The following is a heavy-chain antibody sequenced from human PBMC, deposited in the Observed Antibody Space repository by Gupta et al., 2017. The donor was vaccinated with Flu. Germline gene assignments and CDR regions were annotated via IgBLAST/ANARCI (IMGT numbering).Heavy chain of an antibody. CDR3: VRPHPGSSGWDPVAFDI. Sequence: QEQLVESGGGMARPGGSLRLSCVASGFIFTDYFMGWIRQPPGKGLEWISHISSSSSIRYYADSVKGRFTISRDNAKKSLYLQMNNLKGEDRAIYYCVRPHPGSSGWDPVAFDIWGQGTVVTVSS. CDR2: ISSSSSIR. V-gene: IGHV3-11*01. D-gene: IGHD6-19*01. J-gene: IGHJ3*02. CDR1: GFIFTDYF.